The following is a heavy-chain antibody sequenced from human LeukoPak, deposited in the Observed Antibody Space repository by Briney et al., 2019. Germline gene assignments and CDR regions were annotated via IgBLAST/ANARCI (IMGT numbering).Heavy chain of an antibody. CDR3: ARVTWFGELFLDY. CDR1: GGSISSYY. V-gene: IGHV4-59*08. Sequence: SETLSLTCTVSGGSISSYYWSWIRQPPGKGLEWIGYIYYSGSTNYNPSLKSRVTISVDTSKNQFSLKLSSVTAADTAVYYCARVTWFGELFLDYWGQGTLVTVSS. D-gene: IGHD3-10*01. CDR2: IYYSGST. J-gene: IGHJ4*02.